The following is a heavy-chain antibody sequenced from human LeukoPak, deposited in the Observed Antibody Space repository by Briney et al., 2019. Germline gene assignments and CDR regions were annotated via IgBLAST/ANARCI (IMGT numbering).Heavy chain of an antibody. Sequence: GGSLRLSCAASGFTFDDYAMHWVRQAPGKGLEWVSGISWNSGSIGYADSVKGRFTISRDNAKNSLYLQMNSLRAKDTALYYCAKVPFLRLGELSAPFDYWGQGTLVTVSS. CDR2: ISWNSGSI. CDR3: AKVPFLRLGELSAPFDY. CDR1: GFTFDDYA. V-gene: IGHV3-9*01. D-gene: IGHD3-16*02. J-gene: IGHJ4*02.